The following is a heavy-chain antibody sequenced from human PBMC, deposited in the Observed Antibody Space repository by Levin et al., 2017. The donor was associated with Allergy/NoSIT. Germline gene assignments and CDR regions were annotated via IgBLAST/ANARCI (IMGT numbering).Heavy chain of an antibody. V-gene: IGHV3-9*01. Sequence: SLKISCAASGFTFDDYAMHWVRQAPGKGLEWVSGISWNSGSIGYADSVKGRFTISRDNAKNSLSLQMNSLRTEDTALYYCARDNIGLPDAFDIWGQGTMVIVSS. CDR3: ARDNIGLPDAFDI. CDR1: GFTFDDYA. CDR2: ISWNSGSI. D-gene: IGHD3-10*01. J-gene: IGHJ3*02.